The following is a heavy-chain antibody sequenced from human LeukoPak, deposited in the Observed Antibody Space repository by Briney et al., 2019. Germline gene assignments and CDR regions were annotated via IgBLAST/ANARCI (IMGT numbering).Heavy chain of an antibody. J-gene: IGHJ4*02. CDR2: ISYDGSNE. Sequence: GGSLRLSCAASGFTFSSYGMHWVRQAPGKGLEWVAVISYDGSNEYYADSVKGRFTISRDNSKNSLYLQMNSLRAEDTALYYCAKDISSGNYDSSGYLDYWGQGTLVTVSS. CDR1: GFTFSSYG. D-gene: IGHD3-22*01. CDR3: AKDISSGNYDSSGYLDY. V-gene: IGHV3-30*18.